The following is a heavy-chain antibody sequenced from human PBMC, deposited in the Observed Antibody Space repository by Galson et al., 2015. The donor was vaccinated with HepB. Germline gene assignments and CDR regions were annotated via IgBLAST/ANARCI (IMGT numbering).Heavy chain of an antibody. V-gene: IGHV1-2*02. D-gene: IGHD4-17*01. CDR2: TNPNSGGR. J-gene: IGHJ4*02. CDR1: GYPFTGSS. CDR3: ARGGSRDYDDYEYDY. Sequence: SVQVSCTASGYPFTGSSIHWVRQAPGQGLEWMGWTNPNSGGRNYAQKFQGRVTMTRDTSISTAYMELSRLRSDDTAVYYCARGGSRDYDDYEYDYWGQGTLVTVSS.